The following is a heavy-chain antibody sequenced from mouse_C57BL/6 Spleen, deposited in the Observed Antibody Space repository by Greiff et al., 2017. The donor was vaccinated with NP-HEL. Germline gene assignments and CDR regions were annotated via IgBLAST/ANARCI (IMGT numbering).Heavy chain of an antibody. CDR1: GYSFTGYY. CDR3: ARKFPYDDDEAWFAY. D-gene: IGHD2-4*01. CDR2: INPSTGGT. J-gene: IGHJ3*01. Sequence: VQLQQSGPELVKPGASVKISCKASGYSFTGYYMNWVKQSPEKSLEWIGEINPSTGGTTYNQKFKAKATLTVDKSSSTAYMQLKSLTSEDSAVYYCARKFPYDDDEAWFAYWGQGTLVTVSA. V-gene: IGHV1-42*01.